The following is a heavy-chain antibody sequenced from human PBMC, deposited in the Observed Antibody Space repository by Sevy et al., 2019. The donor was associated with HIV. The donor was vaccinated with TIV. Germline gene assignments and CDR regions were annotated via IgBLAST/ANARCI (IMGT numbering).Heavy chain of an antibody. J-gene: IGHJ4*02. CDR3: VKEGGGEGGDH. CDR1: GFSYSSYG. Sequence: GESLKISCAASGFSYSSYGMHWVRQAPGKGLEWVAYIQYDGSNKDYADSMKGRFTISRDNSKNTLDLQMNSLRVEDTAVYYCVKEGGGEGGDHWGQGTLVTVSS. D-gene: IGHD2-21*01. CDR2: IQYDGSNK. V-gene: IGHV3-30*02.